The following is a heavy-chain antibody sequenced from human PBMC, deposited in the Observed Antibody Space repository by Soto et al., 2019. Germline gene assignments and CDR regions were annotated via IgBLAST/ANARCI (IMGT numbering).Heavy chain of an antibody. J-gene: IGHJ6*02. Sequence: GGSLRLSCAASGFTFSSYAMSWVRQAPGKGLEWVSAISGSGGSTYYADSVKGRFTISRDNSKNTLYLQMNSLRAEDTAVYYCAKDLPPYYDFWSGYYSQAHYGMDVWGQGTTVTVSS. CDR3: AKDLPPYYDFWSGYYSQAHYGMDV. CDR1: GFTFSSYA. D-gene: IGHD3-3*01. CDR2: ISGSGGST. V-gene: IGHV3-23*01.